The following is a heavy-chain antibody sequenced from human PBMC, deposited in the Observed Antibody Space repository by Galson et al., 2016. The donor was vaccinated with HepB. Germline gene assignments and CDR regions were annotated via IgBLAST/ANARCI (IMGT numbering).Heavy chain of an antibody. CDR3: VKEGGSAGSQYEAYFDS. V-gene: IGHV3-30*18. CDR1: GFTSSNHG. CDR2: SSHDGRRQ. J-gene: IGHJ4*02. Sequence: SLRLSCAASGFTSSNHGMQWVRQAPGKGLERVAVSSHDGRRQYYADSVKGRFTVSRDNSKKTLYLQMSSLRVGDTAVYYCVKEGGSAGSQYEAYFDSWGQGTLVSVSS. D-gene: IGHD1-26*01.